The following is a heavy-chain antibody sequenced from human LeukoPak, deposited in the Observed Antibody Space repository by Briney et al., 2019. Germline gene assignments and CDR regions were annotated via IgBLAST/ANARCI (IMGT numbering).Heavy chain of an antibody. Sequence: GASVKVSCKASGYTFTGYYMHWVRQAPGQGLEWMGWINPNSGGTNYAQKLQGRVTMTRDTSISTAYMELSRLRSDDTAVYYCARNLIAARPRFDYWGQGTLVTVSS. D-gene: IGHD6-6*01. CDR2: INPNSGGT. CDR3: ARNLIAARPRFDY. CDR1: GYTFTGYY. V-gene: IGHV1-2*02. J-gene: IGHJ4*02.